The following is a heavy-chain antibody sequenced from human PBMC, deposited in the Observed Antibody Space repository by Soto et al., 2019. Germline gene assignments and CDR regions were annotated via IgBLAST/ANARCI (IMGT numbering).Heavy chain of an antibody. D-gene: IGHD3-16*01. CDR2: INVANGDT. Sequence: QVQLVQSGAEVKKPGASVKVSCKTSGYLFSDYPIHWVRQAPGQRLEWMGWINVANGDTNYSQQFQGRVTITSDTSASTVYMELSSLRSEDTALYYCARAGEEGEYDPWGQGTLVSVSS. CDR1: GYLFSDYP. J-gene: IGHJ5*02. CDR3: ARAGEEGEYDP. V-gene: IGHV1-3*01.